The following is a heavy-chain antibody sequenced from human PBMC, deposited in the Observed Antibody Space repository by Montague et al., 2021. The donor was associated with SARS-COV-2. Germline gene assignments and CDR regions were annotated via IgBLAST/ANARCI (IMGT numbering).Heavy chain of an antibody. CDR1: GFTFSGYE. CDR2: ISSSGSTI. J-gene: IGHJ3*02. D-gene: IGHD3-22*01. V-gene: IGHV3-48*03. Sequence: SLRLSWAASGFTFSGYEMNWVRQAPGKGLEWVSYISSSGSTIYYADSVKGRFTISRDNAKNSLYLQMNSLRAEDTAVYYCARGRITMIVVVPHNAFDIWGQGTMVTVSS. CDR3: ARGRITMIVVVPHNAFDI.